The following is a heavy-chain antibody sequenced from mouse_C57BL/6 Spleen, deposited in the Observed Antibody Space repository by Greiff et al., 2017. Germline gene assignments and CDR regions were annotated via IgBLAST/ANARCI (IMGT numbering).Heavy chain of an antibody. D-gene: IGHD2-4*01. CDR2: INPSNGGT. Sequence: QLQQPGTELVKPGASVKLSCKASGYTFTSYWMHWVKQRPGQGLEWIGNINPSNGGTNYNEKFKSKATLTVDKSSSTAYMQLSSLTSEDSAVYYCARYDYDGYYAMDYWGQGTSVTVSS. CDR3: ARYDYDGYYAMDY. CDR1: GYTFTSYW. J-gene: IGHJ4*01. V-gene: IGHV1-53*01.